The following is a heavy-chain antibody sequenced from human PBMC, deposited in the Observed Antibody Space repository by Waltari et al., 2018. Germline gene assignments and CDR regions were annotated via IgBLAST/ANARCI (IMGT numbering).Heavy chain of an antibody. J-gene: IGHJ4*02. V-gene: IGHV3-33*01. D-gene: IGHD3-9*01. Sequence: QVQLVESGGGVVQPGGSLRLSCAASGFIFSDFGMHWVRQAPGKGLGCVAVIGQDGSNKYYVDSVKGRFTISRDDSRNTLYLQMNSLRAEDTAMYYCARDDILTGYTIDYWGQGTLVSVSS. CDR1: GFIFSDFG. CDR2: IGQDGSNK. CDR3: ARDDILTGYTIDY.